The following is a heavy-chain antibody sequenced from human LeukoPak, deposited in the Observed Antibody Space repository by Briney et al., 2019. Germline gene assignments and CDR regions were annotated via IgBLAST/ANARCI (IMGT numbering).Heavy chain of an antibody. Sequence: GGSLRLSCAASGFTFVAYAMHWVRKAPGKGLEWVSGISWNSGNIGYADSVKGRFTISRDNAKNSLYLQMNSLRAEDTALYYCAKDLKSWYHDYAMDVWGQGTTVTVSS. CDR1: GFTFVAYA. D-gene: IGHD6-13*01. J-gene: IGHJ6*02. V-gene: IGHV3-9*01. CDR3: AKDLKSWYHDYAMDV. CDR2: ISWNSGNI.